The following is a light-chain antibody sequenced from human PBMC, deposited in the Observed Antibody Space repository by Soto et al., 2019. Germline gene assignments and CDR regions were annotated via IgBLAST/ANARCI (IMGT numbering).Light chain of an antibody. CDR1: SGSVSTDDY. CDR2: NTY. Sequence: QTVVTQEPSFSVSPGGTVTLTCGLSSGSVSTDDYPGWYQQTPGQAPRALIYNTYTRSSGVPDRFSGSIVGNKAALTITGAHADDESDYYCVLYVGRAIWGYGGGTKLTVL. CDR3: VLYVGRAIWG. J-gene: IGLJ3*02. V-gene: IGLV8-61*01.